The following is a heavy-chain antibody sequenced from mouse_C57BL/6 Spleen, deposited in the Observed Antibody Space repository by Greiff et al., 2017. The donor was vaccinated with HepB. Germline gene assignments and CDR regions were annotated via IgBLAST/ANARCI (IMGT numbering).Heavy chain of an antibody. CDR1: GYTFTSYW. CDR2: IDPSDSET. CDR3: ARLYDGYLLAY. D-gene: IGHD2-3*01. Sequence: VQLQQPGAELVRPGSSVKLSCKASGYTFTSYWMHWVKQRPIQGLEWIGNIDPSDSETHYNQKFKDKATLTVDKSSSTAYMQLSSLTSEDSAVYYCARLYDGYLLAYWGQGTLVTVSA. J-gene: IGHJ3*01. V-gene: IGHV1-52*01.